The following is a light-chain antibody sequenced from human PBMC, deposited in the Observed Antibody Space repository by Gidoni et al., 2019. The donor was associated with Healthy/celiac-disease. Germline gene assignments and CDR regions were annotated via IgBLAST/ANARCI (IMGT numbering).Light chain of an antibody. CDR3: CSYAGSNNLL. Sequence: QSALTQPPSASGSPGQSVTISCTGTSSDVGGYNYVSWYKQHPGKAPKLMIYEVSKRPSGVPDRFSGSKSGNTASLTVSGLQAEDEADYYCCSYAGSNNLLFGGGTRLTVL. J-gene: IGLJ2*01. CDR1: SSDVGGYNY. V-gene: IGLV2-8*01. CDR2: EVS.